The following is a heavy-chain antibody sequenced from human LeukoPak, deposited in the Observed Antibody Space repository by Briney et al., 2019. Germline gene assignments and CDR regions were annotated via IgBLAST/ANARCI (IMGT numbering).Heavy chain of an antibody. Sequence: ASVKVSCKASGGTFSSYTISWVRQAPGQGLEWMGRIIPILGIANYAQKFQGRVTITADESTSTAYMELSSLRSEDTAVYYCARPEADFWSGYFLYWGQGTLVTVSS. V-gene: IGHV1-69*02. J-gene: IGHJ4*02. CDR2: IIPILGIA. D-gene: IGHD3-3*01. CDR3: ARPEADFWSGYFLY. CDR1: GGTFSSYT.